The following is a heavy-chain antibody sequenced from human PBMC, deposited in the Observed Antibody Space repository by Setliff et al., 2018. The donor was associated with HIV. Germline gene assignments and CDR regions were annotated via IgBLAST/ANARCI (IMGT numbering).Heavy chain of an antibody. CDR3: ARDRGDSYYDFWSNYAHFDY. D-gene: IGHD3-3*01. Sequence: GGSLRLSCAASGFRFRSYWMSWVRQAPGKGLESVANVKQDGTETLYVDSVKGRFTISRDNANNLVYLQMNSLRVEDTAVYFCARDRGDSYYDFWSNYAHFDYWGQGTLVTVSS. CDR2: VKQDGTET. V-gene: IGHV3-7*01. J-gene: IGHJ4*02. CDR1: GFRFRSYW.